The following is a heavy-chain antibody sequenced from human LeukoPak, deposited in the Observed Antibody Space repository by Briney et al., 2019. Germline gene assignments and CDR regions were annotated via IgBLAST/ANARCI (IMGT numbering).Heavy chain of an antibody. CDR2: IYYSGST. D-gene: IGHD6-13*01. CDR1: GGSISSSSYY. Sequence: SETLSLTCTVSGGSISSSSYYWGWIRQPPGKGLEWIGSIYYSGSTYYNPSLKSRVTISVDTSKNQFSLKLSSVTAADTAVYYCARDSPAAGAFDYWGQGTLVTVSS. V-gene: IGHV4-39*07. CDR3: ARDSPAAGAFDY. J-gene: IGHJ4*02.